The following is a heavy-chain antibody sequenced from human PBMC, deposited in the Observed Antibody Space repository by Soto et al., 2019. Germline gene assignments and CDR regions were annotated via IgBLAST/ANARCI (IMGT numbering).Heavy chain of an antibody. CDR2: IESGGSI. J-gene: IGHJ4*02. V-gene: IGHV3-53*01. CDR1: GFSVRTNY. Sequence: GGSLRLSCAASGFSVRTNYMSWVRQAPGKGLEWVSVIESGGSIYYADSVKGRFIISRDYAKNTVYLQMNTLRVEDTAVYYCARAGVTPDFFDYWGQGNLVTVSS. CDR3: ARAGVTPDFFDY. D-gene: IGHD2-21*02.